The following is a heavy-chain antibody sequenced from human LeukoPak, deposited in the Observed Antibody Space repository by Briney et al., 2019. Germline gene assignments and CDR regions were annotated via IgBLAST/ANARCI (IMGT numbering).Heavy chain of an antibody. CDR2: IYYSGST. V-gene: IGHV4-59*01. Sequence: SETLSLTCTVSGGSISSYYWSWIRQPPGKGLEWIGYIYYSGSTNYNPSLKSRVTISVDTSKNQFSLKLSSVTAADTAVYYCARALVRDAFDIWGQGTMVTVSS. J-gene: IGHJ3*02. D-gene: IGHD6-13*01. CDR1: GGSISSYY. CDR3: ARALVRDAFDI.